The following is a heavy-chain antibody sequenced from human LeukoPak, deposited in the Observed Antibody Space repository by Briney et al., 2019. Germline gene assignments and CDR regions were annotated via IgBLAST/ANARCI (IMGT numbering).Heavy chain of an antibody. CDR2: ISYDGSNK. CDR1: GFTFSSYA. D-gene: IGHD3-22*01. J-gene: IGHJ6*02. Sequence: PGGSLRPSCAASGFTFSSYAMHWVRQAPGKGLEWVAVISYDGSNKYYADSVKGRFTISRDNSKNTLYLQMNSLRAEDTAVYYCARDRYYYDSSGYSNYYYYYGMDVWGQGTTVTVSS. V-gene: IGHV3-30-3*01. CDR3: ARDRYYYDSSGYSNYYYYYGMDV.